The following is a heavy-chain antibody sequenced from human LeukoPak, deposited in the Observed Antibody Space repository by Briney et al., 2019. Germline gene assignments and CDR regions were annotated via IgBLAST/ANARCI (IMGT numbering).Heavy chain of an antibody. V-gene: IGHV4-39*07. CDR3: ARHLGYCSSTSCRGRFDP. D-gene: IGHD2-2*01. CDR1: GGSISSSSYY. CDR2: IYYSGST. Sequence: SETLSLTRTVSGGSISSSSYYWGWIRQPPGKGLEWIGSIYYSGSTYYNPSLKSRVSMSLDTSKNQFSLKLRSVTATDTAVYYCARHLGYCSSTSCRGRFDPWGQGTLVTVSS. J-gene: IGHJ5*02.